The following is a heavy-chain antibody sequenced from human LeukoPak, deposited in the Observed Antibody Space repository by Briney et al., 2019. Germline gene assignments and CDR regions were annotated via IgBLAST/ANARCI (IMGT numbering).Heavy chain of an antibody. CDR3: ARDRSTPGSDNWFDL. D-gene: IGHD1-1*01. CDR2: ISAYNGST. V-gene: IGHV1-18*01. J-gene: IGHJ5*02. CDR1: GYTFTSYG. Sequence: ASVKVSCKASGYTFTSYGISWVRQAPGQGLEWMGWISAYNGSTNYAQKLQGRVTMTTDTSTSTAYMELRSLRSEDTAVYYCARDRSTPGSDNWFDLWGQGTLVTVSS.